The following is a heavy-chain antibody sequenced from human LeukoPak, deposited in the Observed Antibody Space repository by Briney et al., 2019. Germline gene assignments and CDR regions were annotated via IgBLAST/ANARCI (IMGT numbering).Heavy chain of an antibody. V-gene: IGHV4-34*01. CDR3: ARWAVEVPAAMARNYYYYYGMDV. D-gene: IGHD2-2*01. J-gene: IGHJ6*02. Sequence: KTSETLSLTCAVYGGSFSGYYWSWIRQPPGKGLEWIGEINHSGSTNYNPSLKSRVTISVDTSKNQFSLKLSSVTAADTAVYYCARWAVEVPAAMARNYYYYYGMDVWGQGTTVTVSS. CDR2: INHSGST. CDR1: GGSFSGYY.